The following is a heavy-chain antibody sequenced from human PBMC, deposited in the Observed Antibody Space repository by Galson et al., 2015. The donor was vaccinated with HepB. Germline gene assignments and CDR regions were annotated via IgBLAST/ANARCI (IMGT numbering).Heavy chain of an antibody. V-gene: IGHV1-3*01. CDR1: GSTFTSYA. Sequence: SVKVSCKASGSTFTSYAMHWVRQAPGQRLEWMGWINAGNGNTKYSQKFQGRVTITRDTSASTAYMELSSLRSEDTAVYYCARGFAFRVSSSGGFDYWGQGTLVTVSS. D-gene: IGHD6-6*01. CDR2: INAGNGNT. CDR3: ARGFAFRVSSSGGFDY. J-gene: IGHJ4*02.